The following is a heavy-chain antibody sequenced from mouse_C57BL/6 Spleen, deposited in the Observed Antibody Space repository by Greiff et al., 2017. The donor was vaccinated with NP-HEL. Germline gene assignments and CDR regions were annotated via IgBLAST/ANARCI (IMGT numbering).Heavy chain of an antibody. V-gene: IGHV4-1*01. CDR3: ARPITTVVDWYFDV. CDR2: INPDSSTI. Sequence: DVKLQESGGGLVQPGGSLKLSCAASGIAFSRYWMSWVRRAPGKGLEWIGEINPDSSTINYAPSLKDKFIISRDNAKNTLYLQMSKVRSEDTSLYYCARPITTVVDWYFDVWGTGTTVTVSS. CDR1: GIAFSRYW. D-gene: IGHD1-1*01. J-gene: IGHJ1*03.